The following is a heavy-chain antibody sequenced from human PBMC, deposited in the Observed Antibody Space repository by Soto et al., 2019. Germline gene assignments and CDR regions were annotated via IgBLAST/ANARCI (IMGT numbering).Heavy chain of an antibody. J-gene: IGHJ5*02. Sequence: SETLSLTCAVSGVSGSSDNWWSWVRQPPGKGLEWIGEIYDSGATNYSPSLKSRVTISVDWSKNQFSLKVTSVTAADTAVYYCARVSGSSRTWFDPWGQGTLVTVSS. CDR1: GVSGSSDNW. CDR3: ARVSGSSRTWFDP. CDR2: IYDSGAT. D-gene: IGHD6-6*01. V-gene: IGHV4-4*02.